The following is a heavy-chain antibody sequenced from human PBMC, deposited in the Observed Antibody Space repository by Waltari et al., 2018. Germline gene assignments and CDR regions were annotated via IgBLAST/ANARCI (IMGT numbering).Heavy chain of an antibody. CDR2: IIPIFGTA. CDR1: GGTFRSYA. V-gene: IGHV1-69*01. J-gene: IGHJ5*02. CDR3: ANQKSRIAAAGTGVDWFDP. D-gene: IGHD6-13*01. Sequence: QVQLVQSGAEVKKPGSSVKVSCKASGGTFRSYAISWVRQAPGQGLEWMGGIIPIFGTANYAQKFQGRVTITADESTSTAYMELSSLRSEDTAVYYCANQKSRIAAAGTGVDWFDPWGQGTLVTVSS.